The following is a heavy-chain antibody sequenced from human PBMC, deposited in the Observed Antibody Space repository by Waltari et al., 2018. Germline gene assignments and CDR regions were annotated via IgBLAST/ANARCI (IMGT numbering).Heavy chain of an antibody. V-gene: IGHV1-3*03. Sequence: QVQLVQSGAEVKKPGASVKVSCKASGYTFTSYAMHWVRQVPGQRLGWMGGINSVNGNTKYSQEFQGRVTITRDTSASRAYMELISLRSEDMAVYYCAGSVVVKRGYYFDYWGQGTLVTVSS. CDR1: GYTFTSYA. D-gene: IGHD3-22*01. CDR2: INSVNGNT. CDR3: AGSVVVKRGYYFDY. J-gene: IGHJ4*02.